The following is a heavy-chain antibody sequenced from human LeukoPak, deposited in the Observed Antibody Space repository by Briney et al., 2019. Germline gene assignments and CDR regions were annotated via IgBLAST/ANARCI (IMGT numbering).Heavy chain of an antibody. CDR3: ARRSNSGCEYFEY. V-gene: IGHV5-51*01. Sequence: GESLKISRKGSGYSFTSYWIGWVRQMPGKGLEWMGIIYPGDSDTRYSPSFQGQVTISADKSINTAYLQWSSLKASDSAIYYCARRSNSGCEYFEYWGQGTLVTVSS. D-gene: IGHD5-12*01. CDR1: GYSFTSYW. CDR2: IYPGDSDT. J-gene: IGHJ4*02.